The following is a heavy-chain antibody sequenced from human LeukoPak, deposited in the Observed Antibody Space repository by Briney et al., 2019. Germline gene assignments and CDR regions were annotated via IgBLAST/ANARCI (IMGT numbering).Heavy chain of an antibody. V-gene: IGHV3-21*01. CDR1: GFTFSSYS. Sequence: GGSLRLSCAASGFTFSSYSMNWVRQAPAKWLEWVSANISSSSYIYYVDSVNGRFTISRDNANNSLYLQMNSLRAEDTAVYYCARVSQFVAFDIWGQGTMVTVSS. D-gene: IGHD3-10*01. J-gene: IGHJ3*02. CDR3: ARVSQFVAFDI. CDR2: NISSSSYI.